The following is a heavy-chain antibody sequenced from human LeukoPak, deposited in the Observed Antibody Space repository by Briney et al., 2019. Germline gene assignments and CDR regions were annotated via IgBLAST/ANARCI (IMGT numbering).Heavy chain of an antibody. CDR1: GFTFSSYS. V-gene: IGHV3-48*04. Sequence: QAGGSLRLSCAASGFTFSSYSMNWVRQAPGKGLKWVSYISSGSSTIYYADSVRGRFTISRDNAKNSLYLQMNGLRPEDTAVYYCAKASPGELLRWDYWGQGTLVTVSS. D-gene: IGHD1-26*01. CDR3: AKASPGELLRWDY. CDR2: ISSGSSTI. J-gene: IGHJ4*02.